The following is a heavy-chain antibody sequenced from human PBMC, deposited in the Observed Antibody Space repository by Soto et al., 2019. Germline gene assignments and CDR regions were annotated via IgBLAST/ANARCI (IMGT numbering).Heavy chain of an antibody. V-gene: IGHV4-39*01. CDR3: TGLLVVATSGSFGFDH. J-gene: IGHJ4*02. CDR2: MSYSGST. D-gene: IGHD2-15*01. Sequence: SETLSLTCSVSGGPIFSSDFYWGWIRHAPGKGLEWIGSMSYSGSTLHNPSLRSRVTMSVDKPKSQLPLKLTSVTATDTALYYCTGLLVVATSGSFGFDHCGQGSLVTVS. CDR1: GGPIFSSDFY.